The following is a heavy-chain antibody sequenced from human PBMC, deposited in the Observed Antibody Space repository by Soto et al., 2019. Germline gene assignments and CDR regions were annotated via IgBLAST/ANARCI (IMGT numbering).Heavy chain of an antibody. CDR1: GCSISSGFYY. V-gene: IGHV4-31*03. Sequence: TLSLTCTVSGCSISSGFYYWSWIRQHPGKGLEWIGYIYYSGSTYYNPSLKGRVTISVDTSKNQFSLKLSSVTAADTAVYYCARAVVVVASGHLFDYWGQGTLVTVSS. D-gene: IGHD2-15*01. CDR2: IYYSGST. J-gene: IGHJ4*02. CDR3: ARAVVVVASGHLFDY.